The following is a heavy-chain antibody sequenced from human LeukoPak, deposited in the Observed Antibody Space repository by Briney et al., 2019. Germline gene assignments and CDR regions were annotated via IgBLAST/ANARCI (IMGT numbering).Heavy chain of an antibody. D-gene: IGHD6-19*01. J-gene: IGHJ6*03. CDR2: IIPIFGTA. V-gene: IGHV1-69*13. CDR3: ARGRREPEAGSGIDYYYYYMDV. CDR1: GGTFSSYA. Sequence: SVKVSCKASGGTFSSYAISWVRQAPGQGLEWMGGIIPIFGTANYAQKFQGRVTITADESTSTAYMELSSLRSEDTAVYYCARGRREPEAGSGIDYYYYYMDVWGEGTTVTVSS.